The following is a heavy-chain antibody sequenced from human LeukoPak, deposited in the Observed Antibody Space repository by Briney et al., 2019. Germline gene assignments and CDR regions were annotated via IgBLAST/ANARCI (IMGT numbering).Heavy chain of an antibody. J-gene: IGHJ4*02. Sequence: SETLSLTCAVSGGSLSSGSSYWSWIRQHPGKGLEWIGYIFYTGSTYYNPSLNSRINISVVTSKNQFSLQLSSVTAADTAVYYCARVGIISEPTATFYFDYWGQGTLVTVSS. CDR3: ARVGIISEPTATFYFDY. V-gene: IGHV4-31*11. D-gene: IGHD1-1*01. CDR2: IFYTGST. CDR1: GGSLSSGSSY.